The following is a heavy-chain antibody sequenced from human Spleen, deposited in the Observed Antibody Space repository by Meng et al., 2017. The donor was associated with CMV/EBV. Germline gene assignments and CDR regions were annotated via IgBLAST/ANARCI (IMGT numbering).Heavy chain of an antibody. V-gene: IGHV1-18*01. CDR1: GYTITTYG. Sequence: ASVKVSCKASGYTITTYGFSWVRQAPGQGLEWMGWINRDSDSTKYAQKFQGRVTMTSDTSMNTAYMELSSLRSDDTAVYYCARVIGDEYGMDLWGQGTTVTVSS. CDR2: INRDSDST. J-gene: IGHJ6*02. D-gene: IGHD5-24*01. CDR3: ARVIGDEYGMDL.